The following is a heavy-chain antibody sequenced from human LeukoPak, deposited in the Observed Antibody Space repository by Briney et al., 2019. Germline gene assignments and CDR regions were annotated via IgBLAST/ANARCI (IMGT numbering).Heavy chain of an antibody. Sequence: GGSLRLSCAASGFTFSSYWMSWVRQAPGKGLEWVANIKQDGSEKYYVDSVKGRFTISRDNAKNSLYLQMNSLRAEDTAVYYCARSGPAKRLWFDPWGQGTLVTVSS. V-gene: IGHV3-7*01. CDR1: GFTFSSYW. CDR2: IKQDGSEK. D-gene: IGHD3-10*01. CDR3: ARSGPAKRLWFDP. J-gene: IGHJ5*02.